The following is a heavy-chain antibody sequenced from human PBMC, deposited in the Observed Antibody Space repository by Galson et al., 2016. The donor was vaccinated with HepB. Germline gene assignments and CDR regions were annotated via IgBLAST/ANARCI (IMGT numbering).Heavy chain of an antibody. J-gene: IGHJ5*02. CDR2: IKQDGREK. Sequence: SLRLSCAASGFSFDYFWMSWVRQAPGKGPEWVANIKQDGREKYYVDSVKGRFAISRDNAKNSVYLQMNNLTADDTAVYYWARAEGILLRPVSWFDPWGQGVLVTVSS. CDR3: ARAEGILLRPVSWFDP. CDR1: GFSFDYFW. V-gene: IGHV3-7*04. D-gene: IGHD3-3*02.